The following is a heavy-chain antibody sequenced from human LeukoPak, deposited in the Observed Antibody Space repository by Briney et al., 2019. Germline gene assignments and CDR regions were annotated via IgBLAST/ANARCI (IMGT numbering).Heavy chain of an antibody. V-gene: IGHV3-48*01. D-gene: IGHD3-22*01. CDR3: AKDSYDTSI. Sequence: GGSLRLSCAASGFTFSSYSMNWVRQAPGKGLEWVSYISSRSSTIYYADSVKGRFTISRDNSKNTPYLQINSLRAEDTAVYYCAKDSYDTSIWGQGTLVTVSA. J-gene: IGHJ4*02. CDR1: GFTFSSYS. CDR2: ISSRSSTI.